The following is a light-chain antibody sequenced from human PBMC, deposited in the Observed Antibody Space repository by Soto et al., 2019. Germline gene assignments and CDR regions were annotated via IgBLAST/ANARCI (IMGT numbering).Light chain of an antibody. CDR2: DAS. CDR1: QDISGW. Sequence: QMTKSPSSLSASVGDRLIITCRASQDISGWLAWYQQKPGKAPKLLVFDASSLEDGVPSRFSGSGSGTEFTLTVSNLQSDDFATYYCQRYSTRSVVTFGGGTKVDIK. CDR3: QRYSTRSVVT. V-gene: IGKV1-5*01. J-gene: IGKJ4*01.